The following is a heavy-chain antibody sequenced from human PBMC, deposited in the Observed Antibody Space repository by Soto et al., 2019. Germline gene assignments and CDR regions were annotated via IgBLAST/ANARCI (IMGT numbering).Heavy chain of an antibody. CDR3: VSLWSVTGSRDY. V-gene: IGHV3-72*01. CDR2: IRDRVHSYSS. CDR1: GLTFSDHY. Sequence: EVQLVESGGGLVQPGGSLRLSCAVSGLTFSDHYMGWVRQAPGKGLDWVGRIRDRVHSYSSEYAASVKGRFTISRDDSRNSLYLQMNSLKMEDTAVFYCVSLWSVTGSRDYWGRGTLVTVSS. D-gene: IGHD1-20*01. J-gene: IGHJ4*02.